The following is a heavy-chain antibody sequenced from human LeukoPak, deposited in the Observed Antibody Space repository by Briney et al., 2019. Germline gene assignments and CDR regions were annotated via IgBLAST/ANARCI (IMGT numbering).Heavy chain of an antibody. Sequence: GGSLRLSCAGSGFTFSSYSMNWVRQAPGKGLEWVSSISSSSSYIYYADSVKGRFTISRDNAKNSLYLQMNSLRAEDTAVYYCARSLLYYYGMDVWGQGTTVTVSS. V-gene: IGHV3-21*01. CDR2: ISSSSSYI. D-gene: IGHD2/OR15-2a*01. CDR3: ARSLLYYYGMDV. J-gene: IGHJ6*02. CDR1: GFTFSSYS.